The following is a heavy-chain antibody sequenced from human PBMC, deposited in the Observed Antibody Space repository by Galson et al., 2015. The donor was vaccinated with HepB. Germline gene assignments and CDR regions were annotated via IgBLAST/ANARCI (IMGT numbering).Heavy chain of an antibody. CDR2: ISANSAGK. D-gene: IGHD3-3*01. CDR3: AKRGDHYNGDGYYAPFDQ. V-gene: IGHV3-30*18. J-gene: IGHJ4*02. Sequence: LRLSCAASGFSFSSFGMHWVRQAPDKGLEWVAIISANSAGKYYADSVKGRFTISRDNSKNTVYLQMDSLRAEDTAVYYCAKRGDHYNGDGYYAPFDQWGQGTLVTVSS. CDR1: GFSFSSFG.